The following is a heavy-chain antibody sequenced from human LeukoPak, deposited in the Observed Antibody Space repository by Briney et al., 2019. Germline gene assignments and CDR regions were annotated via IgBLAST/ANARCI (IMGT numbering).Heavy chain of an antibody. CDR3: AREDGYNFHY. J-gene: IGHJ4*02. Sequence: ASVKVSCKASGYTFTGYYMHWMRQAPGQGLEWMGWINPDSGGTNYAQKFQGRVTMTRDTSISTAYMELSRLRSNDTAVYYCAREDGYNFHYWGQGTLVTVSS. CDR1: GYTFTGYY. V-gene: IGHV1-2*02. D-gene: IGHD5-24*01. CDR2: INPDSGGT.